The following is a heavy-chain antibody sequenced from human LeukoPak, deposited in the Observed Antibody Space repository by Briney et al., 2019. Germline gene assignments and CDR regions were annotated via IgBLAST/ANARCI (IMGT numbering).Heavy chain of an antibody. J-gene: IGHJ4*02. CDR1: GFIFSGSA. V-gene: IGHV3-66*01. CDR3: ARAGPSSSWHQFDY. Sequence: PGGSLRLSCAASGFIFSGSAMHWVRQAPGKGLEWVSVIYSGGSTYYADSVKGRFTISRDNSKNTLYLQMNSLRAEDTAVYYCARAGPSSSWHQFDYWGQGTLVTVSS. CDR2: IYSGGST. D-gene: IGHD6-13*01.